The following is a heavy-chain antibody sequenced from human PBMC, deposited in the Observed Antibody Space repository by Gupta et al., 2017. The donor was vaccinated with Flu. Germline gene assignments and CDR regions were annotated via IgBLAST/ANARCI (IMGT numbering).Heavy chain of an antibody. CDR3: AKDISLGRGYYGRAFDI. Sequence: GRFTISRDNAKNSLYLQMNSLRAEDTALYYCAKDISLGRGYYGRAFDIWGQGTMVTVSS. J-gene: IGHJ3*02. V-gene: IGHV3-9*01. D-gene: IGHD3-22*01.